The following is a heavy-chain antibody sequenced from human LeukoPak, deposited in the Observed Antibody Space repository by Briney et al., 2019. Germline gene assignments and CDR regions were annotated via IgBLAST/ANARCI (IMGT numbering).Heavy chain of an antibody. J-gene: IGHJ4*02. CDR3: AKGVYFDY. CDR1: GGSFSGYY. D-gene: IGHD3-16*01. V-gene: IGHV4-59*01. Sequence: SETLSLTCAVYGGSFSGYYWSWIRQPPGKGLEWIGYIYYSGSTNYNPSLKSRVTISVDTSKNQFSLKLSSVTAADTAVYYCAKGVYFDYWGQGTLVTVSS. CDR2: IYYSGST.